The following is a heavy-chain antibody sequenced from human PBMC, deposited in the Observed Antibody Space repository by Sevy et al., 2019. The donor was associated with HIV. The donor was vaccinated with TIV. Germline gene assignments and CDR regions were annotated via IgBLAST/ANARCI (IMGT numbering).Heavy chain of an antibody. CDR1: GFTFSSYA. Sequence: GGSLRLSCAASGFTFSSYAMSWVRQAPGKGLEWVSAISGSGGSTYYEDSVKGRFTISRDNSKNTLYLQMNSLRAEDTATADYAKAGGGVRDYVGGSYRYFDYWGQGTLVTVSS. CDR2: ISGSGGST. D-gene: IGHD3-16*02. V-gene: IGHV3-23*01. CDR3: AKAGGGVRDYVGGSYRYFDY. J-gene: IGHJ4*02.